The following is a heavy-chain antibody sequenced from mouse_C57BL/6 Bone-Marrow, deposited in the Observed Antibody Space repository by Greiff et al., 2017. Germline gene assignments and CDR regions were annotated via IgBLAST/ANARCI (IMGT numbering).Heavy chain of an antibody. V-gene: IGHV2-2*01. J-gene: IGHJ2*01. CDR3: ARKRSNLYYFDY. CDR2: IWNGGST. D-gene: IGHD2-5*01. CDR1: GFSLTSYG. Sequence: QVQLQQSGPGLVQPSQSLSITCTVSGFSLTSYGVHWVRQSPGKGLEWLGVIWNGGSTDYNAAFISRLSISKDNSKSQVFFKMNSLRADDTAIYYCARKRSNLYYFDYWGQGTTLTVSS.